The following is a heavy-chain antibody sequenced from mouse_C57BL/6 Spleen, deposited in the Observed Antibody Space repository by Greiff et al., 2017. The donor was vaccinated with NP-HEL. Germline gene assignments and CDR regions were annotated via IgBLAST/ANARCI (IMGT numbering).Heavy chain of an antibody. V-gene: IGHV1-52*01. CDR1: GYTFTSYW. J-gene: IGHJ2*01. D-gene: IGHD1-1*01. Sequence: QVQLQQPGAELVRPGSSVKLSCKASGYTFTSYWMHWVKQRPIQGLEWIGNIDPSDSETHYNQKFKDKATLTVDKSSSTAYMQLSSLTSEDSAVYYCARSGDYYSSPFFDYWGQGTTLTVSS. CDR3: ARSGDYYSSPFFDY. CDR2: IDPSDSET.